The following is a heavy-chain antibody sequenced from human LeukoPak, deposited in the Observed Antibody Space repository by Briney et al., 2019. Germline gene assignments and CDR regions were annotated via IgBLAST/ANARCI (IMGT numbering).Heavy chain of an antibody. D-gene: IGHD3-10*01. J-gene: IGHJ4*02. V-gene: IGHV3-30*02. CDR3: AKDIGSYYDY. Sequence: SGGSLRLSCVASKFTFANYDMTWVRQAPGKGLEWVTFIQYDGSKKYYADSVKGRFTISRDNSKNTLYLEMNSLRAEDTAVYYCAKDIGSYYDYWGQGILVTVSS. CDR2: IQYDGSKK. CDR1: KFTFANYD.